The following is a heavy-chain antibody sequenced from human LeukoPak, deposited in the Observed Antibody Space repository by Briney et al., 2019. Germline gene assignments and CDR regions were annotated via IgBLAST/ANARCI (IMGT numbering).Heavy chain of an antibody. CDR2: IYYSGDT. CDR3: ARDNTGAYYFDF. Sequence: SETLSLTCIVSGGSLSSSGYYWGWLRQPPGTGLEWIGSIYYSGDTYYNPSLKSRVTISVDTSEKQFSLRLNSVTAADTAVYYCARDNTGAYYFDFWGQGTLVTVSS. D-gene: IGHD1-1*01. CDR1: GGSLSSSGYY. V-gene: IGHV4-39*07. J-gene: IGHJ4*02.